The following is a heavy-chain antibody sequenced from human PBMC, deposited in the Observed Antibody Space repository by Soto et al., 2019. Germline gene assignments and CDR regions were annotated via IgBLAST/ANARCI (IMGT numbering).Heavy chain of an antibody. D-gene: IGHD3-3*01. CDR1: GYNFTNYW. V-gene: IGHV5-51*03. CDR2: IYPGDSDT. CDR3: SRKEDTGVHYTY. J-gene: IGHJ4*02. Sequence: EVLLVQSGAEVKKPGESLKISCKASGYNFTNYWIGWVRQRPGKGLEWVGIIYPGDSDTIYSPSFQGLVTISADNSINTAFLLASTLKASDTALYYCSRKEDTGVHYTYWGQGTLVTVSS.